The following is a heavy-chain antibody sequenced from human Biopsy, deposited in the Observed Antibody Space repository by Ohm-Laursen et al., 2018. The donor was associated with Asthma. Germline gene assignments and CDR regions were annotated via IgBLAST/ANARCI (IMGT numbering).Heavy chain of an antibody. D-gene: IGHD2-2*01. CDR3: VRKAGSCISRTCYSLDF. J-gene: IGHJ4*02. Sequence: ASVKVSCKSLGGTFNTYVIGWVRQAPGQGLEGMGGINSVFGTTTYPQKFQDRVTITADDSTSTVYMELSSLRSEDEAVYYCVRKAGSCISRTCYSLDFWGQGTLVTVSS. CDR1: GGTFNTYV. CDR2: INSVFGTT. V-gene: IGHV1-69*13.